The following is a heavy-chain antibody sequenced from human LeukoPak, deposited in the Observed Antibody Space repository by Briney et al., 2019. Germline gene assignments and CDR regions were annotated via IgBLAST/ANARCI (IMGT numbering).Heavy chain of an antibody. D-gene: IGHD6-13*01. CDR3: AKGYIIAGRQWYLDL. CDR2: ISSSSSYI. Sequence: GGSLRLSCAASGFTFSNYNMNWVRQAPGKGLEWVSSISSSSSYIYYADSVRGRFTISRDNAKNSLYLQMNSLRAEDAAVYYCAKGYIIAGRQWYLDLWGRGTLVGVSS. CDR1: GFTFSNYN. J-gene: IGHJ2*01. V-gene: IGHV3-21*01.